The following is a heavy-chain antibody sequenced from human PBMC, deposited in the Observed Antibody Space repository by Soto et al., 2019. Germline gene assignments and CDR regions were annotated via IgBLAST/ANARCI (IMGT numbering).Heavy chain of an antibody. J-gene: IGHJ4*02. V-gene: IGHV1-3*01. D-gene: IGHD2-2*01. CDR1: GYIFTGLA. CDR2: INGGNGDT. Sequence: ASVKVPFRASGYIFTGLAIHWAPDASGEGGEWMGWINGGNGDTKYSQKFQGRVTISRDTSASTAYMELTSLGSEDTAVYHCARGYCSSTSCQYYFDFWGQGTLVTVSS. CDR3: ARGYCSSTSCQYYFDF.